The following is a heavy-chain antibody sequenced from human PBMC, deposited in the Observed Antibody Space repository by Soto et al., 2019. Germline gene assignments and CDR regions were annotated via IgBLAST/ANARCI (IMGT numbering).Heavy chain of an antibody. V-gene: IGHV4-61*08. J-gene: IGHJ4*02. CDR1: GGSISSGGYC. D-gene: IGHD4-17*01. CDR3: ATGHVGLDTDYGDSYYFDY. Sequence: SETLSLTCAVSGGSISSGGYCWSWIRQPPGKGLEWIGYIYHSGSTNYNPSLKSRVTISVDTSKNQFSLKLSSVTAADTAVYYCATGHVGLDTDYGDSYYFDYWGQGTLVTVSS. CDR2: IYHSGST.